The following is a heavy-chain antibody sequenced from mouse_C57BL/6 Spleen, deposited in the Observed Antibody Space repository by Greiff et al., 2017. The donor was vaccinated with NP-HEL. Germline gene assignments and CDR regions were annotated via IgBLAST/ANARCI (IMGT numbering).Heavy chain of an antibody. J-gene: IGHJ3*01. CDR2: IWGGGST. D-gene: IGHD2-4*01. Sequence: VQLQESGPGLVAPSQSLPITCTASGFSLTSYGVDWVRQPPGKGLEWLGVIWGGGSTNYNSAPMPRPSTSKDNTKSQVFLKMNSLQTADTAMYYCAKRGYYDYNEGWFAYWGQGTLVTVSA. CDR3: AKRGYYDYNEGWFAY. CDR1: GFSLTSYG. V-gene: IGHV2-9*01.